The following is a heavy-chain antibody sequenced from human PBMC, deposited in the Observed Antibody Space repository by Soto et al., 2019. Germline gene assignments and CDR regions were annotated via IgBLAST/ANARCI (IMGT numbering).Heavy chain of an antibody. D-gene: IGHD3-22*01. V-gene: IGHV3-23*01. CDR2: ISGSGGST. J-gene: IGHJ4*02. CDR1: GFTFSSYA. Sequence: GGSLRLSCAASGFTFSSYAMSWVRQAPGKGLEWVSAISGSGGSTYYADSVKGRFTISRDNSKNTLYLQMNSLRAEDTAVYYCANLGYYYDSSGYYGPDYWGQGTLVTVSS. CDR3: ANLGYYYDSSGYYGPDY.